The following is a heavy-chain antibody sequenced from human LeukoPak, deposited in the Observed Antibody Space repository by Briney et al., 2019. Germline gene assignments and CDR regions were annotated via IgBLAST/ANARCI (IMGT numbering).Heavy chain of an antibody. J-gene: IGHJ3*02. CDR1: GFSFSTYG. Sequence: GGSLRLSCAASGFSFSTYGMSWVRQSPGKGLEWVSGISGSGDHTYHGDSVRGRFTISRDNSNNSLYLEMKSLIVEDTALYYCVKPPEWLRLRADVFETWGQGTMVTVSS. D-gene: IGHD5-12*01. CDR2: ISGSGDHT. V-gene: IGHV3-23*01. CDR3: VKPPEWLRLRADVFET.